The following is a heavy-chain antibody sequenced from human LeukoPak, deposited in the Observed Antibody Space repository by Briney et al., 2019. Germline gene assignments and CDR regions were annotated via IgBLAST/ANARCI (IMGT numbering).Heavy chain of an antibody. J-gene: IGHJ5*02. CDR3: ARDLIAVAGTFWFDP. Sequence: SETLSLTFTVSGGSISSGSYYWSWIRQPAGKGLEWIGRIYTSGSTNYNPSLKSRVTISVDTSKNQFSLKLSSVTAADTAVYYCARDLIAVAGTFWFDPWGQGTLVTVSS. CDR1: GGSISSGSYY. V-gene: IGHV4-61*02. CDR2: IYTSGST. D-gene: IGHD6-19*01.